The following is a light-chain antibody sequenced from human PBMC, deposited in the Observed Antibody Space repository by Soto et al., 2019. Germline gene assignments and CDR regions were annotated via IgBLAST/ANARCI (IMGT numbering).Light chain of an antibody. CDR1: GSDIGSYNY. Sequence: PASWSVYHGQSITISCPGTGSDIGSYNYVSWYQHHPGKVPKFIIYDVTNRPSGVSDRFSGSKSGNTASLTISGLQAEDEADYYCNSYTSASTYVFGTGTKVTVL. CDR2: DVT. J-gene: IGLJ1*01. V-gene: IGLV2-14*03. CDR3: NSYTSASTYV.